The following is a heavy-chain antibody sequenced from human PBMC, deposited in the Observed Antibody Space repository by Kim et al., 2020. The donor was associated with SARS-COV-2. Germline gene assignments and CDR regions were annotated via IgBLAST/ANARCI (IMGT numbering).Heavy chain of an antibody. CDR1: GGTFSSYT. J-gene: IGHJ4*02. Sequence: SVKVSCKASGGTFSSYTISWVRQAPGQGLEWMGRIIPILGIANYAQKFQGRVTITADKSTSTAYMELSSLRSEDTAVYYCARGCTVAATTCPFDYWGQGTLVTVSS. CDR3: ARGCTVAATTCPFDY. CDR2: IIPILGIA. D-gene: IGHD2-15*01. V-gene: IGHV1-69*02.